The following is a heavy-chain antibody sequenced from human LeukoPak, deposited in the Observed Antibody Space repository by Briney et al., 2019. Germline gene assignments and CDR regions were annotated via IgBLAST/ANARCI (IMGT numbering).Heavy chain of an antibody. CDR2: IDPSASET. J-gene: IGHJ4*02. CDR3: ARQTAMGRSGDY. CDR1: GYSFTSYW. V-gene: IGHV5-51*01. Sequence: GESLKISCKASGYSFTSYWIGWVRQMPGKGLEWMGIIDPSASETRYTPSFQGQVTISADKSLSTAYLQWNSLKASDTAMYYCARQTAMGRSGDYWGQGTLVTVSS. D-gene: IGHD5-18*01.